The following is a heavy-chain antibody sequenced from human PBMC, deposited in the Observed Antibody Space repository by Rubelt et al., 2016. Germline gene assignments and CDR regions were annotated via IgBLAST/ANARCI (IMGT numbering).Heavy chain of an antibody. D-gene: IGHD6-13*01. J-gene: IGHJ3*02. CDR2: IYYSGST. V-gene: IGHV4-59*04. CDR1: GGSISSYY. CDR3: ARSSSSWYRDAFDI. Sequence: QVQLQESGPGLVKPSETLSLTCTVSGGSISSYYWSWIRQPPGKGLEWIGSIYYSGSTYYNPSLKNRVTNSVATSRNQFSLKLSSVTAADTAVYYCARSSSSWYRDAFDIWGQGTMVTVSS.